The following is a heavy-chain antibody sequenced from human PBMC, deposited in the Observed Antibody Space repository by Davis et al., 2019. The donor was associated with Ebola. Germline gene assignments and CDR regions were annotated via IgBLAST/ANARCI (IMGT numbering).Heavy chain of an antibody. V-gene: IGHV3-74*01. CDR1: GFTFSRYW. J-gene: IGHJ5*02. Sequence: PGGSLRLSCAASGFTFSRYWMHWVRQAPGKGLVWVSRISTDVSSTSYADSVKGRFTISRDNAKNTLYLQMNGLRAEDTAVYYCARDRYSSSWLQGFDPWGQGTLVTVSS. CDR3: ARDRYSSSWLQGFDP. CDR2: ISTDVSST. D-gene: IGHD6-13*01.